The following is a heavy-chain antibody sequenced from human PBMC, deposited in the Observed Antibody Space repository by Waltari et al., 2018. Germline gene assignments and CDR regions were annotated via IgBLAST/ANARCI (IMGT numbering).Heavy chain of an antibody. CDR3: ACEKGLGTFDY. CDR2: INAGNGNT. CDR1: GYTFTSYA. Sequence: QVQLVQSGAEVKKPGASVEVSCKASGYTFTSYAMHWVRQAPGQRLEWMGWINAGNGNTKYSQKFQGRVTITRDTSASTAYMELSSLRSEDTAVYYCACEKGLGTFDYWGQGTLVTVSS. J-gene: IGHJ4*02. D-gene: IGHD1-26*01. V-gene: IGHV1-3*01.